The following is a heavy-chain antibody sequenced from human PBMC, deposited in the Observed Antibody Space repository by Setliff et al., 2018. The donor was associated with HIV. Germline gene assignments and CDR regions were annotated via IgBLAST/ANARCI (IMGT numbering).Heavy chain of an antibody. CDR3: ARDDPIRKEVASGLDY. V-gene: IGHV1-2*06. J-gene: IGHJ4*02. CDR1: EYTFTGHY. D-gene: IGHD3-10*01. CDR2: INPNSGDT. Sequence: ASVKVSCKASEYTFTGHYLYWVRQAPGQGLEWMGRINPNSGDTDYAERSQGRVTMTTDTSTSTAYMEVRSLRYDDTAVYYCARDDPIRKEVASGLDYWGQGTLVTVSS.